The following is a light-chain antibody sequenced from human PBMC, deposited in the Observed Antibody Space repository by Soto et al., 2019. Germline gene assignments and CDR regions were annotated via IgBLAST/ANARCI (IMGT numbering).Light chain of an antibody. CDR1: SSDVGGYDY. Sequence: QSVLTQPASVSGSPGQSITISCTGTSSDVGGYDYVSWYRQLPGKAPKLLIYDVNNRPSGVSHRFSGSKSGNTASLTISGLQAEDEADYYCSSYTGSSTFGFGTGTKVTVL. CDR2: DVN. J-gene: IGLJ1*01. V-gene: IGLV2-14*01. CDR3: SSYTGSSTFG.